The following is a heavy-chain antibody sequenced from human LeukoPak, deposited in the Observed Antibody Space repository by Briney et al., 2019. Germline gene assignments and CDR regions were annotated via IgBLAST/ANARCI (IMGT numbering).Heavy chain of an antibody. Sequence: PGGSLRLSCAASGFTFSSYSMNWVRQAPGKGLEWVSSISSSSSYIYYADSVKGRFTISRDNAKNSLYLQMSSLRAEDTAVYYCARDMGGHVDYWGQGTLVTVSS. CDR2: ISSSSSYI. CDR3: ARDMGGHVDY. D-gene: IGHD3-16*01. V-gene: IGHV3-21*01. CDR1: GFTFSSYS. J-gene: IGHJ4*02.